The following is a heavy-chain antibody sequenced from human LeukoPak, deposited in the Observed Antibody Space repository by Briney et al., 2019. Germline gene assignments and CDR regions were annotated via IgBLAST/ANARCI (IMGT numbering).Heavy chain of an antibody. J-gene: IGHJ4*02. CDR2: MNPNSGNT. Sequence: GASVTVSCTASGYTFTTYDFHWVRQAPGQGLEWMGWMNPNSGNTGYAQNFQGRVTMTRNTSISTAYMELSSLRPEDTAVYYCARGVRYCTSINCQYYFEYWGQGTLVAVSS. D-gene: IGHD2-2*01. V-gene: IGHV1-8*01. CDR1: GYTFTTYD. CDR3: ARGVRYCTSINCQYYFEY.